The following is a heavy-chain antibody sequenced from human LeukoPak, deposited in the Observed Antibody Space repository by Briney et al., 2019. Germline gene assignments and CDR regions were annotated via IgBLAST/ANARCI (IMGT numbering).Heavy chain of an antibody. CDR2: ISGDAAEI. D-gene: IGHD6-19*01. CDR3: VRDTSEGFQWLVLDH. CDR1: GFVFDAFS. V-gene: IGHV3-21*06. J-gene: IGHJ4*02. Sequence: AGGSLRLSCEASGFVFDAFSMNWVRQAPGKGLEWVSSISGDAAEIYNADSVRGRFTISRDNAKNSVFLEMKSLTVEDTAIYYCVRDTSEGFQWLVLDHWGQGALVTVSS.